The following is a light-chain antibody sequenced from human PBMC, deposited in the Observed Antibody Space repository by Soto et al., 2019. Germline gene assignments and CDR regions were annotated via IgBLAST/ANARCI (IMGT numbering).Light chain of an antibody. Sequence: EIVLTQSPGTLSLSPGERATLSCRASQSIANTCLAWYQQKPGQAPRLLIYGASSRATGIPDRFSGSGSGTDFTLTISRLEPEDFAVYYCQQYDTSPPYTFGQGTKLEI. V-gene: IGKV3-20*01. CDR3: QQYDTSPPYT. CDR2: GAS. CDR1: QSIANTC. J-gene: IGKJ2*01.